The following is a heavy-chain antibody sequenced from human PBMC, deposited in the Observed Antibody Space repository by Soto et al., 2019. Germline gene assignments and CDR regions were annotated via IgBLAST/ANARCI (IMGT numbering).Heavy chain of an antibody. CDR3: ARGPRISLTR. V-gene: IGHV1-8*01. J-gene: IGHJ1*01. D-gene: IGHD1-20*01. CDR1: GYTFTSYD. CDR2: MNPNSGNT. Sequence: QVQLVQSGAEVKKPGASVKVSCKASGYTFTSYDINWVRQATGQGLEWMGWMNPNSGNTGYAQKFQXXVXMXXNTSISTADMELSSLRSEDPAVYYCARGPRISLTRWGQGPLVTVSS.